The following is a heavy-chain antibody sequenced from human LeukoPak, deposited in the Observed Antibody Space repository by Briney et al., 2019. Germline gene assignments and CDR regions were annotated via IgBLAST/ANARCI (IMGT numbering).Heavy chain of an antibody. D-gene: IGHD6-19*01. CDR3: ARSSGWYGGDY. V-gene: IGHV4-39*07. J-gene: IGHJ4*02. Sequence: PSETLSLTCTVSGGSISSSSYYWGWIRQPPGKGLEWIGSIYYSGSTYYNPSLKSRVTTSVDTSKNQFSLKLSSVTAADTAVYYCARSSGWYGGDYWGQGTLVTVSS. CDR1: GGSISSSSYY. CDR2: IYYSGST.